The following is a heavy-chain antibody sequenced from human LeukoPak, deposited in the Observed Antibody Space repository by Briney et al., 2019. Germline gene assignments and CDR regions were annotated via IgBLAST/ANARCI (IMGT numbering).Heavy chain of an antibody. CDR2: ISGSGGST. D-gene: IGHD1-7*01. J-gene: IGHJ4*02. Sequence: GGSLRLSWAAAGFTFSSYAMSWVRQAPGKGLEWVSAISGSGGSTYYADSVKGRFTISRDNSKNTLYLQMNSLRAEDTAVYYCAKGYWNYDGYYFDYWGQGTLVTVSS. CDR3: AKGYWNYDGYYFDY. CDR1: GFTFSSYA. V-gene: IGHV3-23*01.